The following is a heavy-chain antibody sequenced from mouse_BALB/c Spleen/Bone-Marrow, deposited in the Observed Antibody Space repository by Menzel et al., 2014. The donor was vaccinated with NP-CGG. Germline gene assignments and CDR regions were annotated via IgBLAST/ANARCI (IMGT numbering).Heavy chain of an antibody. CDR3: ARGGLHYFDY. J-gene: IGHJ2*01. D-gene: IGHD3-3*01. Sequence: DLVKPGASVNLSCKASGYTFTSYWINWIKQRPRQGLEWIGRIAPVGAGTYYNEMFKGKATLTVDTSSSTAYIQLSSLSSDDSAVYFCARGGLHYFDYWGQGTTLTVSS. CDR2: IAPVGAGT. CDR1: GYTFTSYW. V-gene: IGHV1S41*01.